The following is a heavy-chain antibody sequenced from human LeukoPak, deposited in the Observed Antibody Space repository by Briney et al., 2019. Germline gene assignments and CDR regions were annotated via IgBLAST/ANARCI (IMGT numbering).Heavy chain of an antibody. D-gene: IGHD3-22*01. J-gene: IGHJ3*02. Sequence: GGSLRLSCAASGFTFSSYSMNWVRQAPGKGLEWVSSISSSSSYIYYADSVKGRFTISRDNAKNSLYLQMNSLRAEDTAVYYCARDRPLYYDSSEFDAFDIWGQGTMVTVSS. CDR1: GFTFSSYS. V-gene: IGHV3-21*01. CDR3: ARDRPLYYDSSEFDAFDI. CDR2: ISSSSSYI.